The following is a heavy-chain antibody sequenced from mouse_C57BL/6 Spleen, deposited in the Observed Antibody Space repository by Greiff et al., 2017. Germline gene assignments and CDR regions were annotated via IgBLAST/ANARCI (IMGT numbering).Heavy chain of an antibody. Sequence: VQLQQSGAELVKPGASVKLSCKASGYAFSSYWMTWVQQRPGQGLEWIGKICPGDGVPNYNGQFKGKATLTADKSSSTAYRQLSSLTSVDSAVYFCARSGGSSYWYFDVWGTGTAVTVSS. CDR3: ARSGGSSYWYFDV. J-gene: IGHJ1*03. V-gene: IGHV1-80*01. CDR1: GYAFSSYW. D-gene: IGHD1-1*01. CDR2: ICPGDGVP.